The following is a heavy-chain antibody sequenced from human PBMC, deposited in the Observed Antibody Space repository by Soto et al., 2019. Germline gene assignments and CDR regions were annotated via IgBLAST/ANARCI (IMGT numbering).Heavy chain of an antibody. CDR3: ASEKMTGVFDY. Sequence: PSETLSLTCAVYGGSFSGYYWTWIRQPPGTGLEWIGEINHSGSTNYNPSLKSRVTISVDTSKNQFSLKLTSVTAADTAVYYCASEKMTGVFDYWGQGSLLAVGS. V-gene: IGHV4-34*01. CDR2: INHSGST. D-gene: IGHD3-9*01. J-gene: IGHJ4*02. CDR1: GGSFSGYY.